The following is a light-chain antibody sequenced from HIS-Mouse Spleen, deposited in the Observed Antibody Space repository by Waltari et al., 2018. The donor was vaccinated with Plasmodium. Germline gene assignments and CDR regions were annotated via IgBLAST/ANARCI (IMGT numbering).Light chain of an antibody. CDR1: RSDVGGYNL. CDR3: CSYAGSSTFVV. V-gene: IGLV2-23*03. CDR2: EGS. J-gene: IGLJ2*01. Sequence: QSALTQPASVSGSPGKSITISCTGTRSDVGGYNLVSWYQQHPGKAPKLMIYEGSKRPSGVSNRFSGSKSGNTASLTISGLQAEDEADYYCCSYAGSSTFVVFGGGTKLTVL.